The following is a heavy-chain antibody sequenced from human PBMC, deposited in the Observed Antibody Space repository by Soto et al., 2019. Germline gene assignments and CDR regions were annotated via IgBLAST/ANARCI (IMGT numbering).Heavy chain of an antibody. CDR1: GGSISSGDYF. D-gene: IGHD3-9*01. CDR2: ISSIGST. Sequence: QVQLQESGPGLVKPSQTLSLTCTVSGGSISSGDYFWSWIRQSPGKGLEWIGYISSIGSTYYNPSLKSRVSVSRYPSKNQFSLKLSSVTTTATAVYYCARGLVIRPYYYHGMDVWGQGTTVTVSS. V-gene: IGHV4-30-4*01. J-gene: IGHJ6*02. CDR3: ARGLVIRPYYYHGMDV.